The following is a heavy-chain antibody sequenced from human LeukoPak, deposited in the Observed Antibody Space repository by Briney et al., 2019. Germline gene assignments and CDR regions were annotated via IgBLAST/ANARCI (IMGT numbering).Heavy chain of an antibody. J-gene: IGHJ3*02. V-gene: IGHV1-2*04. CDR1: GYTFTGYY. CDR3: ARAQTPVDYYGSGSYYSNDAFDI. CDR2: INPNSGGT. Sequence: ASVKVSCKASGYTFTGYYMHWVRQAPGQGLEWMGWINPNSGGTNYAQKFQGWVTMTRDTSISTAYMELSRLRSDDMAVYYCARAQTPVDYYGSGSYYSNDAFDIWGQGTMVTVSS. D-gene: IGHD3-10*01.